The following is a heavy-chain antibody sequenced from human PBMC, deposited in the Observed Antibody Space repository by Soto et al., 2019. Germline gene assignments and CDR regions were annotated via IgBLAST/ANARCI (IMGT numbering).Heavy chain of an antibody. CDR2: MNPGSGKT. V-gene: IGHV1-8*02. J-gene: IGHJ5*02. CDR3: ARMASFGTLNWFDP. CDR1: GYTFINFD. Sequence: ASVKVSCKASGYTFINFDISWVRQAAGQGLEWLGWMNPGSGKTGYASKFQGRVAMTRDASTGTSHLELSSLTSDDTAVYYCARMASFGTLNWFDPWGQGTQVTV. D-gene: IGHD3-16*01.